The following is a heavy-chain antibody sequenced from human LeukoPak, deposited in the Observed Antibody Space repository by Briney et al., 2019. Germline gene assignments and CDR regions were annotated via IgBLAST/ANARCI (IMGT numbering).Heavy chain of an antibody. V-gene: IGHV3-30*18. Sequence: GGSLRLSCAASGFTFSSYGMHWVRQAPGKGLEWVAVISYDGSNKYYADSVKGRFTISRDNSKNTLYLQMNSLRAEDTAVYYCAKDLRYGDYRHYYYGMDVWGQGTTVTVSS. CDR2: ISYDGSNK. CDR1: GFTFSSYG. D-gene: IGHD4-17*01. J-gene: IGHJ6*02. CDR3: AKDLRYGDYRHYYYGMDV.